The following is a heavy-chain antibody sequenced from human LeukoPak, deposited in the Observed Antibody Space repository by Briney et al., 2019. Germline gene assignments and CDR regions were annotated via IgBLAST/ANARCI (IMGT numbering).Heavy chain of an antibody. Sequence: GGSLRLSCAASGFTVITNYMSWVRQAPGKGLEWVSVIYSDGTTHYADSVKGRFTISRDNSKNTLYLQMNSLRAEDTAVYYCAKEGRITMVRGVITTGAFDIWGQGTMVTVSS. CDR2: IYSDGTT. D-gene: IGHD3-10*01. CDR3: AKEGRITMVRGVITTGAFDI. V-gene: IGHV3-53*01. CDR1: GFTVITNY. J-gene: IGHJ3*02.